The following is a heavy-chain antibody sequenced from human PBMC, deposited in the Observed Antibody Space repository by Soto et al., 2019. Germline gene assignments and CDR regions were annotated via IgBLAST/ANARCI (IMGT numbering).Heavy chain of an antibody. CDR1: VFTFSGSA. Sequence: GALRLSGAASVFTFSGSAMHWVRQASGKGLEWVGRIRSKANSYATAYAASVKGRFTISRDDSKNTAYLQMNSLKTEDTAVYYCTRPLYGMDVWGQGTTVTVSS. V-gene: IGHV3-73*01. CDR2: IRSKANSYAT. CDR3: TRPLYGMDV. J-gene: IGHJ6*02.